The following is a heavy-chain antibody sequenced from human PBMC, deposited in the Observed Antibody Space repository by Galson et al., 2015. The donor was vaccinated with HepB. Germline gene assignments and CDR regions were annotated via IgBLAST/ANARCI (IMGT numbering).Heavy chain of an antibody. CDR1: GFTFSSYS. J-gene: IGHJ5*02. D-gene: IGHD6-13*01. Sequence: SLRLSCAASGFTFSSYSMNWVRQAPGKGLEWVSSISSSSSYIYYADSVKGRFTISRDNAKNSLYLQMNSLRAEDTAVYYCARDSVPGYSSSWGWFDPWGQGTLVTVSS. V-gene: IGHV3-21*01. CDR2: ISSSSSYI. CDR3: ARDSVPGYSSSWGWFDP.